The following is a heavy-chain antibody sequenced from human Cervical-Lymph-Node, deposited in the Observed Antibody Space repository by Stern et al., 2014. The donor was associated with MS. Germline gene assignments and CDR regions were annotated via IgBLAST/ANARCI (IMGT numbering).Heavy chain of an antibody. D-gene: IGHD2-21*02. J-gene: IGHJ4*02. CDR1: GYTFTTYS. CDR2: ITPKTGGT. Sequence: QMQLVQSGAEVMKPGASLNISCKASGYTFTTYSIHWVRQAPGQGLEWMGLITPKTGGTNYAPNFQSSSTMTRETSTSTFYMKLNSLSSDDTAIYFCSSLCSGDCRTDSWGQGTLVTVSS. V-gene: IGHV1-46*01. CDR3: SSLCSGDCRTDS.